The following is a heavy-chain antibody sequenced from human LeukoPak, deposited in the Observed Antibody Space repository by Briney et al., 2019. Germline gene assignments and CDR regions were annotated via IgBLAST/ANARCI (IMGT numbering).Heavy chain of an antibody. J-gene: IGHJ4*02. D-gene: IGHD4-17*01. CDR3: ARGPSPTVTVQTPENY. V-gene: IGHV3-7*01. Sequence: GGSLRLSCAASGLTFSSYWMSWVRQAPGKGLEWVANIKQDGSEKYYVDSVKGRFTISRDNAKNSLYLQMNSLRAEDTAVYYCARGPSPTVTVQTPENYWGQGTLVTASS. CDR1: GLTFSSYW. CDR2: IKQDGSEK.